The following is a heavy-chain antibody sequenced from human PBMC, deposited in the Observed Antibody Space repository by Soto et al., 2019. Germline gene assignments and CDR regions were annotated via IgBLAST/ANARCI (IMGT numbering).Heavy chain of an antibody. J-gene: IGHJ4*02. CDR3: ARTDTAMTI. CDR2: IYHGGST. Sequence: VQLQESGPGLVQPSGTLSLTCTVSGGSASDSNWWTWVRQPPGKGLEWIGEIYHGGSTNYNPSLKSRVTISEDRSNNQFSLRLTSVTAADTAVYYCARTDTAMTIWGQGTQVTVSS. V-gene: IGHV4-4*02. CDR1: GGSASDSNW. D-gene: IGHD5-18*01.